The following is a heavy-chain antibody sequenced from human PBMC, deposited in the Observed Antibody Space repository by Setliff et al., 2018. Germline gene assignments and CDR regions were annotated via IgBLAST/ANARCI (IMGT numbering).Heavy chain of an antibody. CDR2: IYYSGTT. Sequence: PSETLSLTCSVSGGSITSRSYYWGWIRQSPGKGLEWLGTIYYSGTTYYNSSLRSRVSISTDTPKNEFSLRLSSVTAADTAVYYCVKPTWAGEVSSPFAFWFESWGQGTLVTVSS. CDR1: GGSITSRSYY. J-gene: IGHJ5*01. CDR3: VKPTWAGEVSSPFAFWFES. D-gene: IGHD3-3*01. V-gene: IGHV4-39*01.